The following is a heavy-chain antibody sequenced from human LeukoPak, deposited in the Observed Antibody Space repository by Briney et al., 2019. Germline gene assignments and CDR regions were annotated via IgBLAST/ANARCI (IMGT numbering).Heavy chain of an antibody. CDR2: ISYDGSNK. D-gene: IGHD1-26*01. Sequence: GGSLRLSCAASGFTFSSYGMHWVRQAPGKGLEWVAVISYDGSNKYYADSVKGRFTISRDNSKNTLYLQMNSLRVEDTAVYYCAKDPVGAAYNWFDPWGQGTLVTVSS. J-gene: IGHJ5*02. V-gene: IGHV3-30*19. CDR1: GFTFSSYG. CDR3: AKDPVGAAYNWFDP.